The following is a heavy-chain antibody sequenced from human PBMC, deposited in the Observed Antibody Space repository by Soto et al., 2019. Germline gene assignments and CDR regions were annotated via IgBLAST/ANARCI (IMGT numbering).Heavy chain of an antibody. V-gene: IGHV3-74*01. J-gene: IGHJ4*02. D-gene: IGHD1-1*01. Sequence: GGSLRVSCAASGFTFSNFWMHWVRQAPGKGLVWVSHINSDGSDSTYADSVKGRFTISRDNARNTLYLQMNSLRAEDTAVYFCVRDDPGLGLDYWGLGTLVTVSS. CDR2: INSDGSDS. CDR3: VRDDPGLGLDY. CDR1: GFTFSNFW.